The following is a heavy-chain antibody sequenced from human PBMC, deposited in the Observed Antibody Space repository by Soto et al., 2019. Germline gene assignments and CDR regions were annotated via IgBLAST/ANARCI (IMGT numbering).Heavy chain of an antibody. CDR2: INRHGDST. CDR1: GFGFDEYG. CDR3: ARDHRWGYEYGDYGDS. V-gene: IGHV3-20*04. J-gene: IGHJ4*02. D-gene: IGHD4-17*01. Sequence: EVQLVESEGGVVRPGGSLRLSCAASGFGFDEYGMSWVRQGPGKGLEWVSGINRHGDSTGYADSVKGRVTISRDNAKNSLYLQMNSLKAEDTAVYYCARDHRWGYEYGDYGDSWGQGTLVTVSS.